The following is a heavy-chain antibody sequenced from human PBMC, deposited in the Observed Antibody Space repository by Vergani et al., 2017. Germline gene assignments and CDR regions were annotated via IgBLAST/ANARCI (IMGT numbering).Heavy chain of an antibody. V-gene: IGHV1-69*02. J-gene: IGHJ6*02. CDR3: ARGDSSGYDYYYYYGMDV. CDR1: GGTFSSYT. Sequence: QVQLVQSGAEVKKPGSSVKVSCKASGGTFSSYTISWVRQAPGQGLEWMGRIIPILGIANYAQKFQGRVTITADKSTSTAYMELSSLRSEDTAVYYCARGDSSGYDYYYYYGMDVWGQVTTVTVSS. D-gene: IGHD3-22*01. CDR2: IIPILGIA.